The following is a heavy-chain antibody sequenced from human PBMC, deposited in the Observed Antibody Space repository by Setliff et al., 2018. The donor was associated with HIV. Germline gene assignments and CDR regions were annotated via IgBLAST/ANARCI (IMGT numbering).Heavy chain of an antibody. CDR3: ARLGPGPMFRTNFDC. V-gene: IGHV5-51*01. CDR2: INPGDSET. J-gene: IGHJ4*02. Sequence: GESLKISCKGSGYSFTNYWIGWVRQMPGKGLEWMGIINPGDSETRYNPPFQGQVTISADKSITTAYLQWSGQKASDTAIYYCARLGPGPMFRTNFDCWGQGTQGTVSS. D-gene: IGHD3-10*01. CDR1: GYSFTNYW.